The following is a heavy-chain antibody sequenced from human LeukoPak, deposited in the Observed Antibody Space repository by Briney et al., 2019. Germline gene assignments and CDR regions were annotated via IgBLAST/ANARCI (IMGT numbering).Heavy chain of an antibody. CDR2: ISSSGSII. Sequence: GGSLRLSCAASGFTFSSYDVNWVRQAPGKGLEWVSYISSSGSIIYYADSVKGRFTISRDNAKNSLYLQMNSLRAEDTAVYYCARGQQLWAGFDYWGQGTLVTVSS. CDR1: GFTFSSYD. J-gene: IGHJ4*02. V-gene: IGHV3-48*03. D-gene: IGHD5-18*01. CDR3: ARGQQLWAGFDY.